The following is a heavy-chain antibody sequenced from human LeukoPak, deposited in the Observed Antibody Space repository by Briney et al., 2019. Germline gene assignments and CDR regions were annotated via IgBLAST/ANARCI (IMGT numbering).Heavy chain of an antibody. D-gene: IGHD1-26*01. CDR2: IKSKTDGGTT. CDR3: TTDPGIVGAHPLDY. Sequence: GGSLRLSCAASGFTFSNAWMSWVRQAPGKGLEWVGRIKSKTDGGTTDYAAPVKGRSTISRDDSKNTLYLQMNSLKTEDTAVYYCTTDPGIVGAHPLDYWGQGTLVTVSS. J-gene: IGHJ4*02. V-gene: IGHV3-15*01. CDR1: GFTFSNAW.